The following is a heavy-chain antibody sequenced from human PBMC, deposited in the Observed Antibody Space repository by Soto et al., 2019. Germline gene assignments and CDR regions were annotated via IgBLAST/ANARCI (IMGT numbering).Heavy chain of an antibody. CDR1: GGTFSSYA. CDR3: AQCLLGVNCYYGMDV. V-gene: IGHV1-69*12. D-gene: IGHD3-16*01. CDR2: IIPIFATA. J-gene: IGHJ6*02. Sequence: QVQLVQSGAEVKKPGSSVKVSCKASGGTFSSYAINWVRQAPGQGLEWMGGIIPIFATADYAQKFQGRVTITADESTRTAYMELSSRRSEDTAVYYCAQCLLGVNCYYGMDVWGQGTTVTVSS.